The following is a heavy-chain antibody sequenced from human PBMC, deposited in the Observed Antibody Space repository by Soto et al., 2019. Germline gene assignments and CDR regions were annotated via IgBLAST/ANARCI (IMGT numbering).Heavy chain of an antibody. CDR1: GFTLSSYA. CDR2: ISGSTGST. CDR3: AKSEGYTC. D-gene: IGHD5-18*01. V-gene: IGHV3-23*01. J-gene: IGHJ4*02. Sequence: TGGSLRLSCAAPGFTLSSYAISWVRQAPGKGLEWVSVISGSTGSTYYADSVKGRFTISRDNSKNTLYLQMNSLRAEDTAVYYCAKSEGYTCWGQGTLVTVSS.